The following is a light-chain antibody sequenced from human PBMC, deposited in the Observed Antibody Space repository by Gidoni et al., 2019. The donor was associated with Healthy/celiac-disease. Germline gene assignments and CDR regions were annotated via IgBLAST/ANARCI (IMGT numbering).Light chain of an antibody. J-gene: IGLJ2*01. Sequence: QPVLTQSSSASASLGSSVKLTCTLSSGHSSYIIAWHQQQPGKATRYLMKLEGSGSYNKGSGVPDRFSGSSSGADRYLTISNLQSEDEADYYCETWDSNTLHVVFGGGTKLTVL. V-gene: IGLV4-60*03. CDR2: LEGSGSY. CDR3: ETWDSNTLHVV. CDR1: SGHSSYI.